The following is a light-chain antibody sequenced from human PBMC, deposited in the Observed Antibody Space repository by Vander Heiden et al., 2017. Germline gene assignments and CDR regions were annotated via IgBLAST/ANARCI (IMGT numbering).Light chain of an antibody. Sequence: QAGLTQPPSVSTGLGQTATITCSGNISNVGNQGAAWLQHHQGHPPKLLSYRNNNRPSGISERFAASRSGNTASLTITGLQPEDEADYDCSAWDSRLSVQVFGTGTKVSVL. J-gene: IGLJ1*01. CDR2: RNN. CDR3: SAWDSRLSVQV. V-gene: IGLV10-54*04. CDR1: ISNVGNQG.